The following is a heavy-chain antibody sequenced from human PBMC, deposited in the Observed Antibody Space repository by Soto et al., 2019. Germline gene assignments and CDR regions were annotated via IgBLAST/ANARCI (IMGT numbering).Heavy chain of an antibody. D-gene: IGHD4-4*01. CDR2: ISGSGGST. J-gene: IGHJ4*02. Sequence: GGSLRLSCAASGFTFSSYAMSWVRQAPGKGLEWVSAISGSGGSTYYADSVKGRFTISRDNSKNTLYLQMNSLRAEDTAVYYCANCHDYSNYFDYWGQGTLVTVSS. CDR3: ANCHDYSNYFDY. V-gene: IGHV3-23*01. CDR1: GFTFSSYA.